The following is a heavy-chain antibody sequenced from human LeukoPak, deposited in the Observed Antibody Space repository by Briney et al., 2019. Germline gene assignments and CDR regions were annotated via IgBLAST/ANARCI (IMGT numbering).Heavy chain of an antibody. D-gene: IGHD1-26*01. CDR1: GYSFTSSW. V-gene: IGHV5-10-1*01. CDR2: LDPSDSYT. Sequence: GESLKISCQGSGYSFTSSWIGWVRQMPGKGLEWMGSLDPSDSYTYYSPSFQGHVTISADKSISTAYLQWSSLKASDAAMFYCARHYSGTYSDYWGQGTLVTVSS. J-gene: IGHJ4*02. CDR3: ARHYSGTYSDY.